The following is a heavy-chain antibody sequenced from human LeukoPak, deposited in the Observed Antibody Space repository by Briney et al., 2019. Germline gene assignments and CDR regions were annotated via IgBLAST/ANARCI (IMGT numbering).Heavy chain of an antibody. Sequence: ASVKVSCKASGYTFTGYYMHWVRQAPGQGLEWMGWINPNSGGTNYAQKFQGRVTMTTDTSTSTAYMELRSLRSDDTAVYYCARDRELRYFDWLWLIDYWGQGTLVTVSS. CDR1: GYTFTGYY. CDR2: INPNSGGT. J-gene: IGHJ4*02. CDR3: ARDRELRYFDWLWLIDY. D-gene: IGHD3-9*01. V-gene: IGHV1-2*02.